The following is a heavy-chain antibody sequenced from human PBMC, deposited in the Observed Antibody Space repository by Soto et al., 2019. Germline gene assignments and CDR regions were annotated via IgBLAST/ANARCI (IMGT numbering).Heavy chain of an antibody. D-gene: IGHD3-10*01. CDR3: AREKYYYGSGKDGMDV. CDR2: IYYSGST. J-gene: IGHJ6*02. V-gene: IGHV4-31*02. CDR1: GGSISSGGYY. Sequence: TLSLTGTGAGGSISSGGYYWGWIRQHPGKGLEWIGYIYYSGSTCYNPSLKSRVTISVDTSKNQFSLKLSSVTAADTAVYYCAREKYYYGSGKDGMDVWGQGTTVTVSS.